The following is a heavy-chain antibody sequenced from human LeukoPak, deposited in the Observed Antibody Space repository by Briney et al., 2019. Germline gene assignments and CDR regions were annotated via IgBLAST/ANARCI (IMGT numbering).Heavy chain of an antibody. CDR3: AKAMGITMIVVVPDFDY. Sequence: GGSLRLSCAASVFTFSSYAMSWVRQAPGKGLEWVSAISGSGGSTYYADSVKGRFTISRDNSKNTLYLQMNSLRAEDTAVYYCAKAMGITMIVVVPDFDYWGQGTLVTVSS. V-gene: IGHV3-23*01. D-gene: IGHD3-22*01. J-gene: IGHJ4*02. CDR2: ISGSGGST. CDR1: VFTFSSYA.